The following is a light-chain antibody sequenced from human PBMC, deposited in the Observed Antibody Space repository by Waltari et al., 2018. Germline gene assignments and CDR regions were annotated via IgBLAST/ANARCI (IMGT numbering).Light chain of an antibody. CDR1: QSVGRS. V-gene: IGKV3-20*01. CDR2: GAS. Sequence: EIVLTQSPGTLSLSRGEGATLSCRASQSVGRSLVWYQQRPGRAPRLLIYGASSRATGIPDRFTGSGSGTDFSLTISRLEPEDFAVYYCQMYVRLPVTFGQGTKVEI. CDR3: QMYVRLPVT. J-gene: IGKJ1*01.